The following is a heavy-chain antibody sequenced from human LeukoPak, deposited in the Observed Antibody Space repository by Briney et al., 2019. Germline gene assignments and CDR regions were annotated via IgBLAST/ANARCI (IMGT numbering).Heavy chain of an antibody. CDR3: SKDNVVVVVAAAVGEIDY. D-gene: IGHD2-15*01. Sequence: GGSLRLSCAASGFTFSSYAMSWVRQAPGKGLEWVSAISGSGGSTYYADSVKGRFTISRDNSKNTLYLQMNSLRAEDTAVYYCSKDNVVVVVAAAVGEIDYWGQGTLVTVSS. J-gene: IGHJ4*02. V-gene: IGHV3-23*01. CDR1: GFTFSSYA. CDR2: ISGSGGST.